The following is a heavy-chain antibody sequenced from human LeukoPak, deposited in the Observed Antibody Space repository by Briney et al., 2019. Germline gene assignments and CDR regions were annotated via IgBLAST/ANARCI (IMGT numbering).Heavy chain of an antibody. V-gene: IGHV4-59*01. CDR3: ARGRRAAAGTGWFDP. D-gene: IGHD6-13*01. CDR1: GGSISSYY. CDR2: IYYSGST. J-gene: IGHJ5*02. Sequence: SEALSLTCTVSGGSISSYYWSWIRQPPGKGLEWIGYIYYSGSTNYNPALKSRVTISVDTSKNQFSLKLSSVTAADTAVYYCARGRRAAAGTGWFDPWGQGTLVTVSS.